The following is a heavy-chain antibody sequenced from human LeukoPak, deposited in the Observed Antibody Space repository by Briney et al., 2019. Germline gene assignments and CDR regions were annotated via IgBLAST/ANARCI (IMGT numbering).Heavy chain of an antibody. CDR1: GGTFSSYA. J-gene: IGHJ4*02. CDR3: ARNYYDSSGYYYVYYFDY. D-gene: IGHD3-22*01. CDR2: IIPILGTA. V-gene: IGHV1-69*05. Sequence: SVKVSCKASGGTFSSYAISWVRQAPGQGLEWMGGIIPILGTANYAQKFQGRVTITTDESTSTAYMELSSLRSEDTAVYYCARNYYDSSGYYYVYYFDYWGQGTLVTVSS.